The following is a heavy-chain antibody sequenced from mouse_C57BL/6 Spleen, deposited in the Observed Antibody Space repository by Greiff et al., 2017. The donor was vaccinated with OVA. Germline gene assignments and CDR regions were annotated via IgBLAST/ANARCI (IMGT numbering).Heavy chain of an antibody. Sequence: QVQLQQSGAELVKPGASVKLSCKASGYTFTSYWMHWVKQRPGQGLEWIGMIHPNSGSTNYNEKFKSKATLTVDKSSSTAYMQLSSLTSEDSAVYYCARYGVVDWDFDVWGTGTTVTVSS. V-gene: IGHV1-64*01. J-gene: IGHJ1*03. D-gene: IGHD1-1*01. CDR2: IHPNSGST. CDR3: ARYGVVDWDFDV. CDR1: GYTFTSYW.